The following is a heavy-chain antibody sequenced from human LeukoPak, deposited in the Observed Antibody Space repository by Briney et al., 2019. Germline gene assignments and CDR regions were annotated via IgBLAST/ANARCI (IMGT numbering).Heavy chain of an antibody. D-gene: IGHD3-3*01. CDR3: ARGFCESSPGAFDT. V-gene: IGHV4-4*07. CDR2: IYSSGST. Sequence: PSETLSLTCTVSGGSISSYYWSWIRQPAGKGLEWIGRIYSSGSTTYNPSLKSRITMSVDTSKNQFSLQLNSVTPEDTAVYYCARGFCESSPGAFDTWGQGILVTVSS. J-gene: IGHJ3*02. CDR1: GGSISSYY.